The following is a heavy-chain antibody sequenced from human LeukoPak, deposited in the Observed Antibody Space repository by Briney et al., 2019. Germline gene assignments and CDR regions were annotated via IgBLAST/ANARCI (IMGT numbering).Heavy chain of an antibody. J-gene: IGHJ4*02. CDR2: ISGSGGGT. CDR3: ARDGIAAADYYFDY. D-gene: IGHD6-13*01. Sequence: GGSLRLSCAASGFTFSSYAMSWVRQAPGKGLEWVSAISGSGGGTYYADSVKGRFTISRDNSKNTLYLQMNSLRAEDTAVYYCARDGIAAADYYFDYWGQGTLVTVSS. CDR1: GFTFSSYA. V-gene: IGHV3-23*01.